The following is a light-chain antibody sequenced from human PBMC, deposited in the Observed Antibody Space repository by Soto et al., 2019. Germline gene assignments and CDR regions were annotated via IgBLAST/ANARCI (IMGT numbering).Light chain of an antibody. CDR2: EVN. J-gene: IGLJ2*01. CDR1: TSDIGSYSV. Sequence: QSALTQPASVSGSPGQSITISCTGSTSDIGSYSVVSWYQHHPGKAPKLIIYEVNKRPSGVSDRFSGSKSGTTASLTLSGLQAEDEAHYFCRSYASGGTYVVFGGGTKLTVL. V-gene: IGLV2-23*02. CDR3: RSYASGGTYVV.